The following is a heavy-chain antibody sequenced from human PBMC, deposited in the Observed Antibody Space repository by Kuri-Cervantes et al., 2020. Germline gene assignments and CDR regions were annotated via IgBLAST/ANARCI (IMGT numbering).Heavy chain of an antibody. CDR1: GGSISSSSYY. D-gene: IGHD6-6*01. CDR2: IYYSGST. J-gene: IGHJ4*02. CDR3: ARLDSSSSGDY. V-gene: IGHV4-39*01. Sequence: ESLKISCTVSGGSISSSSYYWGWIRQPPGKGPEWIGSIYYSGSTYYNPSLKSRVTISVDTSKNQFTLKLSTVTAGDTAQYYCARLDSSSSGDYWGQGTLITVSS.